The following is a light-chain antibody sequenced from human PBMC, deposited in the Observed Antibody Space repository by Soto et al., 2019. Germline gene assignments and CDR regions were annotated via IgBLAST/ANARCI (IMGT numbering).Light chain of an antibody. CDR3: QQYNDWPPKRT. J-gene: IGKJ1*01. CDR2: GAS. CDR1: QTISTK. V-gene: IGKV3-15*01. Sequence: EIVMTQSPVTLSVSPGERATLSCRASQTISTKLAWYQQKPGQAPRLLIYGASTRATGVPARFSSSGSGTEFTLTISSVQSEDFAVYYCQQYNDWPPKRTFGQGTKVDVK.